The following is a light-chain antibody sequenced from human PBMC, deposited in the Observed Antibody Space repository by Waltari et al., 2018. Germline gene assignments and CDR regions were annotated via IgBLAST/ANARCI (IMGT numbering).Light chain of an antibody. J-gene: IGKJ1*01. V-gene: IGKV3-11*01. CDR1: QTVGSQ. CDR2: DVS. Sequence: DIVLTQSPATLSLSPGERATLSCRASQTVGSQLAWYQQKPGQAPRLLISDVSNRATGIPVRFSGSGSGADFTLTISSLEPEDFAVYYCQQRSSWPLTFGQGTKVEI. CDR3: QQRSSWPLT.